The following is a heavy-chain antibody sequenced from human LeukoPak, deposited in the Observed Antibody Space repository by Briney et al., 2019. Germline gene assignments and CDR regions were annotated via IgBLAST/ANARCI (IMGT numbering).Heavy chain of an antibody. V-gene: IGHV4-59*08. J-gene: IGHJ6*01. CDR1: GFTFSNYA. Sequence: PGGSLRLSCAASGFTFSNYAMSWIRQPPGKGLEWIGYIYHRGSTNYNPSLKSRVTISVDTSKNQFSLKLNSVTAADTAVYYCARHGNTAMLKGGLDVWGQGTTVTVSS. CDR2: IYHRGST. D-gene: IGHD5-18*01. CDR3: ARHGNTAMLKGGLDV.